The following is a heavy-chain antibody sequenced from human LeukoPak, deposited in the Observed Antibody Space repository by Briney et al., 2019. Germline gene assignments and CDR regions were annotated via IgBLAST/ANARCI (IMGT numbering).Heavy chain of an antibody. V-gene: IGHV3-23*01. D-gene: IGHD5-12*01. Sequence: PGGSLRLSCTTSGFTFGDYAMNWVRQAPGKGLEWVSLIVASSGSTFYADSVKGRFTISRDSSKNTLYLQMNSLRAEDMAVYYCAKGAYDYIEMGYFDYWGQGTLVTVSS. J-gene: IGHJ4*02. CDR3: AKGAYDYIEMGYFDY. CDR1: GFTFGDYA. CDR2: IVASSGST.